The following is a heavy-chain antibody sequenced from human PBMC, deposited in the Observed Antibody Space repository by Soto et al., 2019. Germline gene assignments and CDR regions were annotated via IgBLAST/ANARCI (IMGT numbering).Heavy chain of an antibody. D-gene: IGHD2-15*01. Sequence: GGSLRLSCAASGFTFSSYAMHWVRQAPGKGLEWVAVISYDGSNKYYADSVKGRFTISGDNSKDTLYLQMNSLRAEDTAVYYCARPYCSGGSCYSFSSFYVTWFDPWGQGTLVTVSS. CDR1: GFTFSSYA. CDR3: ARPYCSGGSCYSFSSFYVTWFDP. J-gene: IGHJ5*02. V-gene: IGHV3-30-3*01. CDR2: ISYDGSNK.